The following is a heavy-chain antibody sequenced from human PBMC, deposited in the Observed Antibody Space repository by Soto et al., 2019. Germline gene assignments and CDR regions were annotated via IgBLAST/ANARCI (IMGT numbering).Heavy chain of an antibody. CDR3: AHSGYSYGSYYFDY. CDR2: LYWDDDK. D-gene: IGHD5-18*01. Sequence: QITLKESGPTLVKPTQTLTLTCTFSGFSLSTSGVGVGWIRQPPGKALEWLALLYWDDDKRYSPSLKSRLTITKDTSKNQVVLTMTNIDPVDTATYYCAHSGYSYGSYYFDYWGQGTLVTVSS. CDR1: GFSLSTSGVG. J-gene: IGHJ4*02. V-gene: IGHV2-5*02.